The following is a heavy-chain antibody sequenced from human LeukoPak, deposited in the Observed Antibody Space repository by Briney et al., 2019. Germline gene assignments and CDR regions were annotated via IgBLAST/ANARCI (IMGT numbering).Heavy chain of an antibody. CDR3: ARHGTGYSYGIYYFDY. D-gene: IGHD5-18*01. J-gene: IGHJ4*02. CDR1: GGSISSGGYY. Sequence: SETLSLTCTVSGGSISSGGYYWSWIRQPPGKGLEWIGYIYYSGSTNYNPSLKSRVTISVDTSKNQFSLKLSSVTAADTAVYYCARHGTGYSYGIYYFDYWGQGTLVTVSS. CDR2: IYYSGST. V-gene: IGHV4-61*08.